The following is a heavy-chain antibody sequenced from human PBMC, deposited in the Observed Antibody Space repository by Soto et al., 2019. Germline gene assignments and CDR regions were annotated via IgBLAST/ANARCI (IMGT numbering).Heavy chain of an antibody. D-gene: IGHD2-15*01. J-gene: IGHJ4*02. CDR2: IYYSGNT. V-gene: IGHV4-31*03. CDR3: TRARVGAATDYFDY. Sequence: QVQLQESGPGLVKPSQTLSLTCTVSGGSINSGGYYWSWIRQHPGKGLEWVGYIYYSGNTYYNPSLKSRLTILVDTSKNQFSLKLSSVTAADTAVYYCTRARVGAATDYFDYWGQGTVVTVSS. CDR1: GGSINSGGYY.